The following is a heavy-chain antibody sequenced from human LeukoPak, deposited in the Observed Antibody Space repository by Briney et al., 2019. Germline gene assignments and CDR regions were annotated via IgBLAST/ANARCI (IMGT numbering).Heavy chain of an antibody. CDR1: GGSISSGSYY. CDR2: IYTSGST. Sequence: SETLSLTCTVSGGSISSGSYYWSWIRQPAGKGLEWIGRIYTSGSTNYNPSLKSRVTISVDTSKNQFSLKLSSVTAADTAVYYCARDKSVGGSSWLYAFDIWGQGTMVTVSS. D-gene: IGHD6-13*01. CDR3: ARDKSVGGSSWLYAFDI. V-gene: IGHV4-61*02. J-gene: IGHJ3*02.